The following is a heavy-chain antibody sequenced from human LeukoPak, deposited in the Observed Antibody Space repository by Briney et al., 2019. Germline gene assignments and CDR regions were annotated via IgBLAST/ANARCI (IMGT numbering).Heavy chain of an antibody. Sequence: GGSLTLPCAASGSTFSSYSMNWVRPPPGKGLEWFSSISSNSSYIYYADSVKGRFTISRDNAKTSLYLQMNSLRAEDTAVYYCARDISPPPYFDYWGQGTLVTVSS. V-gene: IGHV3-21*01. CDR3: ARDISPPPYFDY. CDR2: ISSNSSYI. J-gene: IGHJ4*02. CDR1: GSTFSSYS.